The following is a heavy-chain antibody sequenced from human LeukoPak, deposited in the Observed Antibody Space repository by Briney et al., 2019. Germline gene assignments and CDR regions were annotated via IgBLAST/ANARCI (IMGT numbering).Heavy chain of an antibody. CDR1: GGSFSGYY. CDR3: ATRETVVAPYFDY. CDR2: INHSGST. D-gene: IGHD2-15*01. Sequence: PSETLSLTCAVYGGSFSGYYWSWIRQPPGKGLEWIGEINHSGSTNYNPSLKSRVTISVDTSKNQFSLKLSSVTAADTAVYYCATRETVVAPYFDYWGQGTLVTVSS. V-gene: IGHV4-34*01. J-gene: IGHJ4*02.